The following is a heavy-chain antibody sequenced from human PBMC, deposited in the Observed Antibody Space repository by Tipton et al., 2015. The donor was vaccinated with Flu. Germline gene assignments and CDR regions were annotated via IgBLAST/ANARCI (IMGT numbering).Heavy chain of an antibody. CDR1: GFAFNTYA. V-gene: IGHV3-23*01. D-gene: IGHD6-19*01. CDR3: GKAGGSDWWPYLYYLNR. J-gene: IGHJ4*02. CDR2: ISNSAANT. Sequence: SLRLSCATSGFAFNTYAMSWVRQAPGKGPQWVSSISNSAANTNYADSVRGRFTISRDNSKNELYLQMNNLRVEDTAIYYCGKAGGSDWWPYLYYLNRWGRGILVTVSS.